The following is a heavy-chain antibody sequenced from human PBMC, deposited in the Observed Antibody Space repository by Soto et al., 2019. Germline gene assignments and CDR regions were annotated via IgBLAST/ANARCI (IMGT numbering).Heavy chain of an antibody. Sequence: EVQLVESGGGLVQPGGSLRLSCAASGFTFSSYAMHWVRQAPGKGLEYVSAITSNGGNTDYASSVKGRFTISRDNSKNTLYLQMGSLRDEDMAVYYCERRIPFGYGMDVWGQGSTVTVAS. CDR1: GFTFSSYA. CDR3: ERRIPFGYGMDV. CDR2: ITSNGGNT. J-gene: IGHJ6*02. V-gene: IGHV3-64*01. D-gene: IGHD2-21*01.